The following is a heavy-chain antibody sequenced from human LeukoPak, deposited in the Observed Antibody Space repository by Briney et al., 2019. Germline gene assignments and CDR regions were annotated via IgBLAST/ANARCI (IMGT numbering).Heavy chain of an antibody. J-gene: IGHJ4*02. CDR3: ASDYGGINRDY. CDR1: GFTFSTYS. CDR2: ITITGTL. V-gene: IGHV3-48*01. Sequence: GSLKLSCAASGFTFSTYSLNWVRQAPGKGLEWLSHITITGTLYYADSVKVRFTISRDNAESALYLQMNSLRAEDTAVYYCASDYGGINRDYWGQGTLVTVSS. D-gene: IGHD4-23*01.